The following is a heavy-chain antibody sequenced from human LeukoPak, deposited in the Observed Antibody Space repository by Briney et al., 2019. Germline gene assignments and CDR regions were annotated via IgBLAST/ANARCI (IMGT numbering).Heavy chain of an antibody. V-gene: IGHV1-2*02. CDR2: INPNRGGT. CDR3: ARGLAYSLGVAATNYYFDY. CDR1: GYTFTGYY. J-gene: IGHJ4*02. D-gene: IGHD2-15*01. Sequence: ASVKVSCKASGYTFTGYYMHWVRQAPGQGLEWMGWINPNRGGTNYAQKFQGRVTMTRDTSISTAYMELSRLRSDDTAVYYCARGLAYSLGVAATNYYFDYWGQGTLVTVSS.